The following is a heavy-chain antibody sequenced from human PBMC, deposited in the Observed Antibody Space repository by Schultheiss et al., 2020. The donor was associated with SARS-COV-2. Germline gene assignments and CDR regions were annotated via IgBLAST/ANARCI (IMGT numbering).Heavy chain of an antibody. CDR1: GGSFSGYY. J-gene: IGHJ6*02. CDR2: IYHSGST. D-gene: IGHD2-15*01. V-gene: IGHV4-34*01. CDR3: ARGSSGYYYGMDV. Sequence: SETLSLTCAVYGGSFSGYYWSWIRQPPGKGLEWIGEIYHSGSTNYNPSLKSRVTISVDTSNNQFSLKVRSVTAADTAVYYCARGSSGYYYGMDVWGQGTTVTVSS.